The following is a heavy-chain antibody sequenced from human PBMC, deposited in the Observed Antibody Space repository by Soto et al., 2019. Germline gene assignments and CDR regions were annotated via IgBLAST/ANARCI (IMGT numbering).Heavy chain of an antibody. CDR3: ARAGFLGTGGLDC. CDR1: GFTFSQHD. V-gene: IGHV3-33*01. Sequence: QVQLVESGGGVVQPGRSLRLSCAASGFTFSQHDMHWVRQAPGKGLEWVAVIWFDGSNENYADSVKGRFSISRDSLNNTLSLQMNSLRAEDTAVYYCARAGFLGTGGLDCWGQGSLVNVSS. D-gene: IGHD2-8*02. J-gene: IGHJ4*02. CDR2: IWFDGSNE.